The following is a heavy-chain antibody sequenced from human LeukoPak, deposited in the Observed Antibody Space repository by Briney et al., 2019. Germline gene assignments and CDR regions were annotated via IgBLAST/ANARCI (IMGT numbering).Heavy chain of an antibody. CDR2: ISAYNGNT. D-gene: IGHD3-10*01. CDR1: GYTFTSYG. J-gene: IGHJ4*02. Sequence: ASVKVSCKASGYTFTSYGISWVRQAPGQGLEWMGWISAYNGNTNYAQKLQGRVTMTTDISTSTAYMELRSLRSDDTAVYYCASVRMVRGVIIIDYWGQGTLVTVSS. V-gene: IGHV1-18*01. CDR3: ASVRMVRGVIIIDY.